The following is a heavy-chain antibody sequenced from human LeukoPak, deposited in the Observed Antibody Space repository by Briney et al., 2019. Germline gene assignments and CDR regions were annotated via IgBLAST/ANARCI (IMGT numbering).Heavy chain of an antibody. J-gene: IGHJ1*01. Sequence: GGSLRLSCVASGLTIGSRYMNWVRQAPGKGLEWVSALYLAGNTYYADSVRGRFTISRDNSKNPLYLQVNNLRVEDTAIYYCACGDGYTFFQHWGQGTLVAVSS. CDR3: ACGDGYTFFQH. D-gene: IGHD5-24*01. CDR1: GLTIGSRY. CDR2: LYLAGNT. V-gene: IGHV3-53*01.